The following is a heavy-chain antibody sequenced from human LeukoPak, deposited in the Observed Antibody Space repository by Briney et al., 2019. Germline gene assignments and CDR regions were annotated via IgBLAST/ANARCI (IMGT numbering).Heavy chain of an antibody. CDR2: INDSGST. V-gene: IGHV4-34*01. J-gene: IGHJ4*02. CDR1: GGSFSGYY. D-gene: IGHD6-19*01. CDR3: AIDTFSSGWWDYSDY. Sequence: SETLSLTCAVYGGSFSGYYWNWIRQPPGRGLEWIGEINDSGSTNYNPSLKSRVTISVDTSKNQFSLKLRSMTAADTAIYFCAIDTFSSGWWDYSDYWGQGILVTVSS.